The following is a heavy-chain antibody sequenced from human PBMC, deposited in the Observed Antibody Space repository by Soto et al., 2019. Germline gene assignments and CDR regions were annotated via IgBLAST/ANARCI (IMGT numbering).Heavy chain of an antibody. D-gene: IGHD6-13*01. V-gene: IGHV3-48*02. CDR3: ARGPGIAAAGILYYYYGMDV. Sequence: GWSLRLSCAASGFTFSSYSMNWVRQAPGKGLEWVSYISSSSSTIYYADSVKGRFTISRDNAKNSLYLQMNSLRDEDTAVYYCARGPGIAAAGILYYYYGMDVWGQGTTVTVSS. CDR2: ISSSSSTI. CDR1: GFTFSSYS. J-gene: IGHJ6*02.